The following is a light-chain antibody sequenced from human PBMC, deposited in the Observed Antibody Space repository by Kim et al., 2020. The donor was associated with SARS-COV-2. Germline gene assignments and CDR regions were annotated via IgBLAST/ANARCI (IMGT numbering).Light chain of an antibody. J-gene: IGKJ2*01. CDR1: QSISSN. V-gene: IGKV3-15*01. CDR3: QQYNNWPPEYT. Sequence: EIVMTQSPATLSVSPGERATLSCRASQSISSNLAWYQQKPGQAPRLLIYDASTRAIGIPARFSGSGSGTEFTLTIRSLQSEDFAVYYCQQYNNWPPEYTFGQGTKLEI. CDR2: DAS.